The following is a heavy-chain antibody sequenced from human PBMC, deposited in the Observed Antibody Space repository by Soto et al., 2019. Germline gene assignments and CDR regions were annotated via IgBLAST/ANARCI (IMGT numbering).Heavy chain of an antibody. CDR2: VDWNRGNA. CDR3: AKAPRLVTHWFDP. J-gene: IGHJ5*02. Sequence: EVQLVESGGGLVQPGRSLRLSCAASGFTCDDFALHWVRRAPGKGLEWVSGVDWNRGNAAYANSVKGRFTVSRDSAKNTLYLDLSSVRQDDTALYYCAKAPRLVTHWFDPCGQGTLVTVSS. CDR1: GFTCDDFA. V-gene: IGHV3-9*01. D-gene: IGHD3-9*01.